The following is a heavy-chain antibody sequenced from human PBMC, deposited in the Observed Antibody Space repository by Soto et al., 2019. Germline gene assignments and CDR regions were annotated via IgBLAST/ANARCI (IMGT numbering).Heavy chain of an antibody. V-gene: IGHV3-23*01. Sequence: PGGSLRLSCAASGFAFSSYAMSWVRQAPGKGLEWVSAISGSGGSTYYADSVKGRFPISRDNSKNTLYLQMNSLRAEDTAIYYCAKDPDIVVVPAATTSAFDIWGQGTMVTVSS. CDR2: ISGSGGST. J-gene: IGHJ3*02. CDR1: GFAFSSYA. CDR3: AKDPDIVVVPAATTSAFDI. D-gene: IGHD2-2*01.